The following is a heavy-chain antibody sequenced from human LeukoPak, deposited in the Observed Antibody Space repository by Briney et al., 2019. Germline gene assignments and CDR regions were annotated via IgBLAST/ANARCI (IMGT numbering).Heavy chain of an antibody. CDR3: AKGVVVAAYYYYGMDV. CDR2: ISGRGGST. Sequence: GGSLRLSCAASGFTFTSYAMRWVRQAPGKGLEWVSAISGRGGSTYYADSVKGRFTISRDNSKNTVSLQMNSLRADDTAVYYCAKGVVVAAYYYYGMDVWGQGTTVTVSS. V-gene: IGHV3-23*01. J-gene: IGHJ6*02. CDR1: GFTFTSYA. D-gene: IGHD6-19*01.